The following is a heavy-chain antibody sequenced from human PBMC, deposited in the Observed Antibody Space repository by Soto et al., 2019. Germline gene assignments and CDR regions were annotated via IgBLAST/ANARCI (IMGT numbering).Heavy chain of an antibody. CDR1: GFTFSVYG. D-gene: IGHD4-17*01. V-gene: IGHV3-30*18. J-gene: IGHJ4*02. CDR2: VSNDGSNK. Sequence: GGSLRLSCAASGFTFSVYGMHWVRQAPGKGLEWVAVVSNDGSNKYYAHSVKGRFTISRDNSKNTLYLQMNSLRGEDTAVYHCAKPFYGDYAIIDYWGQGTLVTVSS. CDR3: AKPFYGDYAIIDY.